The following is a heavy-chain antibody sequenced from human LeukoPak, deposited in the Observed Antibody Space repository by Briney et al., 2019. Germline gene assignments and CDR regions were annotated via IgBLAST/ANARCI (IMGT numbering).Heavy chain of an antibody. Sequence: PSETLSLTCAVYGGSFSGYYWSWIRQPPGKGLEWIGEINHSGSTNYNPSLKSRVTISVDTSKIQFSLKLSSVTAADTAVYYCARGSTMVRGVISYYYYYYMDVWGKGTTVTVSS. CDR3: ARGSTMVRGVISYYYYYYMDV. CDR1: GGSFSGYY. J-gene: IGHJ6*03. V-gene: IGHV4-34*01. CDR2: INHSGST. D-gene: IGHD3-10*01.